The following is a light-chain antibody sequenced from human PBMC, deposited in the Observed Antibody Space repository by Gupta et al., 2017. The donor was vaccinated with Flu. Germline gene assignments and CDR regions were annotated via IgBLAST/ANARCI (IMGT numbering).Light chain of an antibody. Sequence: DIQMTQSPSSVSASVGDRVTITCRASEPISNWLTWYQQKPGKAPNLLIYTASSLQTGVPSRFSGSGSGTDFTLTISSVQPEDFATYYCQQAYKFPITFGQGTRLEIK. J-gene: IGKJ5*01. CDR2: TAS. V-gene: IGKV1D-12*01. CDR1: EPISNW. CDR3: QQAYKFPIT.